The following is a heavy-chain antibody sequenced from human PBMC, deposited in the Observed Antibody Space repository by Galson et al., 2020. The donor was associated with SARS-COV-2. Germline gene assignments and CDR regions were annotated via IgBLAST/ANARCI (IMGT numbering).Heavy chain of an antibody. J-gene: IGHJ4*02. CDR3: ATWTTWSY. V-gene: IGHV3-74*01. CDR2: INSDGRTT. D-gene: IGHD4-17*01. Sequence: GESLKISCAASGFTFSNYWMHWVRQAPGKGLVWVSRINSDGRTTGYADSVKGRFTVSRDNAKNTLYLELKNLRAEDTAVYYCATWTTWSYWGQGTLVTVSS. CDR1: GFTFSNYW.